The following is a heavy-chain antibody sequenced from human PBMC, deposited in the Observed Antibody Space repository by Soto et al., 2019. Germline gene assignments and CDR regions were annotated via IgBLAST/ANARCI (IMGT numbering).Heavy chain of an antibody. V-gene: IGHV4-59*01. CDR1: GASISSNY. D-gene: IGHD3-10*01. J-gene: IGHJ4*02. Sequence: QVQLQESGPGLVKSSETLSLTCTVSGASISSNYWSWIRQTPGKGLEWIGYIYHSGTNYNPSLKSRVCISMDTSKNQFSLKLSSVTTADTAVYFCAQYYYGSGSYFDHWGQGTLVTVSS. CDR3: AQYYYGSGSYFDH. CDR2: IYHSGT.